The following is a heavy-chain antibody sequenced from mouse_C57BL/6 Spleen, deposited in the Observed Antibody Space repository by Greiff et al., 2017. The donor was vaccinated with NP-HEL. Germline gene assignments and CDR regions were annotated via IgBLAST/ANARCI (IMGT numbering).Heavy chain of an antibody. J-gene: IGHJ4*01. CDR3: ARGLDYGNYDAMDY. Sequence: VQLQQSGAELARPGASVKMSCKASGYTFTSYTMHWVKQRPGQGLEWIGYINPSSGYTKYNQKFKDKATLTADKSSSTAYMQLSSLTSEDSAVYYCARGLDYGNYDAMDYWGQRTSVTVSS. V-gene: IGHV1-4*01. D-gene: IGHD2-1*01. CDR1: GYTFTSYT. CDR2: INPSSGYT.